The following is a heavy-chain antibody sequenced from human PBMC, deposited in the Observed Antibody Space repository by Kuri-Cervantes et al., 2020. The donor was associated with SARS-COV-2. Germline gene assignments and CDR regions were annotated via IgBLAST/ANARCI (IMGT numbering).Heavy chain of an antibody. V-gene: IGHV3-48*04. J-gene: IGHJ5*02. Sequence: GGSLRLSCAASGFTFSSYNMNWVRQAPGKGLEWVPYISASSSTIYYADSVKGRFTISRDNAKNSLYLQMNSLRAEDTAVYYCARSRGGYYDFWSGYSHNWFDPWGQGTLVTVSS. CDR2: ISASSSTI. CDR3: ARSRGGYYDFWSGYSHNWFDP. CDR1: GFTFSSYN. D-gene: IGHD3-3*01.